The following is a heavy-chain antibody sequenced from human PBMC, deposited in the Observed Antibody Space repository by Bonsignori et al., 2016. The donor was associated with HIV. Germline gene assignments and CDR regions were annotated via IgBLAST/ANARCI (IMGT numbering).Heavy chain of an antibody. CDR2: IIPILGIA. J-gene: IGHJ6*03. D-gene: IGHD3-22*01. CDR3: ARGHYDSSGYRYYYYMDV. V-gene: IGHV1-69*10. Sequence: WVRQAPGQGLEWMGGIIPILGIANYAQKFQGRVTITADKSTSTAYMELSSLRSEDTAVYYCARGHYDSSGYRYYYYMDVWGKGTTVTVSS.